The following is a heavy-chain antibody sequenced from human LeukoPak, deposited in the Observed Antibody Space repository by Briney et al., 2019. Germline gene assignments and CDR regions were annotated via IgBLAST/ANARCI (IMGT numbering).Heavy chain of an antibody. CDR1: GGSISSGGYS. CDR2: IYHSGST. Sequence: MTSETLSLTCAVSGGSISSGGYSWSWIWQPPGKGLEWIGYIYHSGSTYYNPSLKSRVTISVDRSKNQFSLKLSSVTAADTAVYYCARAPYDILTGDYFDYWGQGTLVTVSS. D-gene: IGHD3-9*01. V-gene: IGHV4-30-2*01. CDR3: ARAPYDILTGDYFDY. J-gene: IGHJ4*02.